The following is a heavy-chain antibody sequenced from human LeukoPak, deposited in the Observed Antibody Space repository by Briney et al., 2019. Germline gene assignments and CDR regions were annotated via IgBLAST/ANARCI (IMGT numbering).Heavy chain of an antibody. V-gene: IGHV3-53*01. J-gene: IGHJ6*03. Sequence: GGSLRLSCAASGFTVSSNYMSWVRQAPGRGLEWVSVIYSGGSTYYADSVKGRFTIFRDNSKNTLYLQMNSLGAEDTAVYYCARASGWSAYYYMDVWGKGTTVTVSS. D-gene: IGHD6-19*01. CDR1: GFTVSSNY. CDR2: IYSGGST. CDR3: ARASGWSAYYYMDV.